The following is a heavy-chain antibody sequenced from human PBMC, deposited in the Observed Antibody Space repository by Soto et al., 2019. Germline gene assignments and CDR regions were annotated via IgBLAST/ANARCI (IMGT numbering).Heavy chain of an antibody. CDR3: ARERLRRYCTNGVCSYYYYGMDV. J-gene: IGHJ6*02. D-gene: IGHD2-8*01. Sequence: GGSLRLSCAASGFTFSSYWMHWVRQAPGKGLVWVSRINSDGSSTSYADSVKGRFTISRDNAKNTLYLQMNSLRAEDTAVYYCARERLRRYCTNGVCSYYYYGMDVWGQGTTVTVSS. CDR1: GFTFSSYW. CDR2: INSDGSST. V-gene: IGHV3-74*01.